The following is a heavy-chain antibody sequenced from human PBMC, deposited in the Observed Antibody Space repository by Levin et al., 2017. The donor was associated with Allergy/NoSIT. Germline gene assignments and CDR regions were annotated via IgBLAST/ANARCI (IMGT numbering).Heavy chain of an antibody. Sequence: TASETLSLTCTVSGDSITNNYYYYWAWIRQPPGEGLQYVGHIYYSGGTYYNPSLKSRVTISIDTSSNHFSLKLNSVTAADTAVYYCARSPLGRYYFDSWGQGTLVAVSS. CDR1: GDSITNNYYYY. CDR2: IYYSGGT. J-gene: IGHJ4*02. CDR3: ARSPLGRYYFDS. D-gene: IGHD3-16*01. V-gene: IGHV4-39*07.